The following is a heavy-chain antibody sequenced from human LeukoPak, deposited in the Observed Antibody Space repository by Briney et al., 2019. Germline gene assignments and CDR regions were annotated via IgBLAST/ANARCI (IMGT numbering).Heavy chain of an antibody. V-gene: IGHV5-51*01. CDR1: GYSFTSFW. CDR2: IYPDDSDT. CDR3: ARTSGLVGARTGWDYFDY. J-gene: IGHJ4*02. Sequence: PGESLKISCKGSGYSFTSFWIGWVRQMPGKGLEWMGIIYPDDSDTRYSPSFKGQVTISADRSISTAYLQWSSLKASDTAMYYCARTSGLVGARTGWDYFDYWGQGTLVTVSS. D-gene: IGHD1-26*01.